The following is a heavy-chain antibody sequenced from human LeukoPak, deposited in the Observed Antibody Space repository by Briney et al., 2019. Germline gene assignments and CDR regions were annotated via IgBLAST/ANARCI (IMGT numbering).Heavy chain of an antibody. J-gene: IGHJ5*02. CDR2: INPNSGGT. CDR1: GYTFTGCY. V-gene: IGHV1-2*02. D-gene: IGHD3-10*01. Sequence: GASVKVSCKASGYTFTGCYIHWVRQAPGQGLEWMGWINPNSGGTNYAQKFQGRVTMTRDTSISTAYTELSRLRSDDTAVYYCARDLFRGANWFDPWGQGTLVTVSS. CDR3: ARDLFRGANWFDP.